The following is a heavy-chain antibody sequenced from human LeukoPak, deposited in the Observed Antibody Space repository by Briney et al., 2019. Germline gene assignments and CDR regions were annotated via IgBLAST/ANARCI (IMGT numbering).Heavy chain of an antibody. V-gene: IGHV3-30*01. CDR3: ARDPSGYPYYFDY. D-gene: IGHD3-3*01. J-gene: IGHJ4*02. CDR2: ILYDGDNK. Sequence: PGGSLRLSCAASGFTFSSYAMHRVRQAPGKGLEWVAVILYDGDNKYYADSVKGRFTISRDNSKNTLYLQMNSLSAEDTAVYYCARDPSGYPYYFDYWGQGTLVTVSS. CDR1: GFTFSSYA.